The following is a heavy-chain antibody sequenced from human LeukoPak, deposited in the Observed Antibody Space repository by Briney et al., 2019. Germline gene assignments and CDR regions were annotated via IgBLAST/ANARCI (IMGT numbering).Heavy chain of an antibody. J-gene: IGHJ5*02. CDR2: INYGGST. V-gene: IGHV4-39*01. Sequence: KPSETLSLTCTVSGGSISSTSYYWGWIRQPPAKGLEWIGTINYGGSTYYNPSLKSRVTISVDTSKNQISLKLNSVTAADTAMYYCARHGDLLSPFQTWGQGTLITVSS. CDR1: GGSISSTSYY. CDR3: ARHGDLLSPFQT. D-gene: IGHD2-21*02.